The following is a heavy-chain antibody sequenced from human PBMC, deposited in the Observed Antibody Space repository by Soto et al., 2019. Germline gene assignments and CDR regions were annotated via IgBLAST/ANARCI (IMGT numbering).Heavy chain of an antibody. CDR3: AKVPHREQQLDDY. CDR2: ISYDGSNK. CDR1: GFTCSSYG. D-gene: IGHD6-13*01. J-gene: IGHJ4*02. V-gene: IGHV3-30*18. Sequence: GGSLRLSCAASGFTCSSYGMHWVRQAPGKGLEWVAVISYDGSNKYYADSVKGRFTISRDNSKNTLYLQMNSLRAEDTAVYYCAKVPHREQQLDDYWRQGTLVTVSS.